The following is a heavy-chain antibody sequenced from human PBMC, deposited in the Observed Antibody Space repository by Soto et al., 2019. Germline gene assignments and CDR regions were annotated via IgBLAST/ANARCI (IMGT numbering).Heavy chain of an antibody. CDR2: IYYSGST. Sequence: EPLSLTCTVAGGCMSSSSYDWGWIRQPPGKGLEWIGSIYYSGSTYYNPSLKSRVTISVDTSKNQFSLKLSSVTAADTAVYYCASASSTVYYYYGMDVWGQGTTVTVSS. J-gene: IGHJ6*02. D-gene: IGHD4-17*01. CDR3: ASASSTVYYYYGMDV. V-gene: IGHV4-39*01. CDR1: GGCMSSSSYD.